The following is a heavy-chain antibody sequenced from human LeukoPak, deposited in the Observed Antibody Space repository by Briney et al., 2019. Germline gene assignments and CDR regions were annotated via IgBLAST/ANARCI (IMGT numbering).Heavy chain of an antibody. CDR3: AKDPSLGWMGGSDY. CDR2: ISGSGGST. D-gene: IGHD6-19*01. J-gene: IGHJ4*02. V-gene: IGHV3-23*01. CDR1: GFTFSSYA. Sequence: GGSLRLSCAASGFTFSSYAMSWVRQAPGKGLEWVSAISGSGGSTYYADSVKGRFTISRDNSKNTLYLQMNSLRAEDTAVYYCAKDPSLGWMGGSDYGGQGTLVTVSS.